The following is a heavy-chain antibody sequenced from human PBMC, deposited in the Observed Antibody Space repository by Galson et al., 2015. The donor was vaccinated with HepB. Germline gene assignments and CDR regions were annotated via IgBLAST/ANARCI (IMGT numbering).Heavy chain of an antibody. Sequence: SVKVSCKASGGTFSSYAISWVRQAPGQGLEWMGGIIPIFGTANYAQKFQGRVTITADESTSTAYMELSSLRSEDTAVYYCARGHTAGDAFDIWGQGTMVTVSS. J-gene: IGHJ3*02. CDR1: GGTFSSYA. CDR2: IIPIFGTA. D-gene: IGHD5-18*01. V-gene: IGHV1-69*13. CDR3: ARGHTAGDAFDI.